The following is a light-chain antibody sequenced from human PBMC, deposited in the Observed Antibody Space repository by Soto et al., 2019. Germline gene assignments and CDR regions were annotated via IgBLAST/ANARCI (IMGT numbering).Light chain of an antibody. Sequence: ASQLTQSPSSLSASVGDRVTITCRASQGISSALAWYQQKPGKAPKLLIYDASSLASGVPSRFSGSGSGTDFTLTISSLQPEDFATYYCQQFNSYPPFGPGTKVDIK. J-gene: IGKJ3*01. CDR2: DAS. CDR3: QQFNSYPP. V-gene: IGKV1-13*02. CDR1: QGISSA.